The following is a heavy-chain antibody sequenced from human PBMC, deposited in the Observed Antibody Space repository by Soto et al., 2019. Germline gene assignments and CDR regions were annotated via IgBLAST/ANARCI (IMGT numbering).Heavy chain of an antibody. CDR2: INNDGGVT. CDR1: GFTFTTTW. V-gene: IGHV3-74*03. J-gene: IGHJ3*01. D-gene: IGHD1-1*01. CDR3: TTDGSFAQHV. Sequence: GGSLRLSCAASGFTFTTTWLHWVRQAPGMGLVWASHINNDGGVTTYADSVKGRFTISRDNAKNTVYLQMNSLRAEDTAVYYCTTDGSFAQHVWGQGIMVTVSS.